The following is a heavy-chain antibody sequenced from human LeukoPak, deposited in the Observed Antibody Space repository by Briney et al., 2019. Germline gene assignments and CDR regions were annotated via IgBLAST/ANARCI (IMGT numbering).Heavy chain of an antibody. CDR2: IKEDGSKK. Sequence: GRSLRLSCAASGFNFRGYWMKWVRQAPGKGLEWVANIKEDGSKKYYVVSVKGRFTISRDNAENSLYLQMNSLRVEDTAVYYCARGSAWERGSYDYWGQGTLVTVSS. D-gene: IGHD1-26*01. J-gene: IGHJ4*02. CDR3: ARGSAWERGSYDY. V-gene: IGHV3-7*05. CDR1: GFNFRGYW.